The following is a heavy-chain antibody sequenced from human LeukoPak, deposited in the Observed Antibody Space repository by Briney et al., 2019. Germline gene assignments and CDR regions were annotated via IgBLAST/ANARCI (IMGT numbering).Heavy chain of an antibody. V-gene: IGHV1-46*03. J-gene: IGHJ6*02. CDR2: INPSGGST. CDR3: AKDRIIPMVRGVMDYYYYYGMDV. CDR1: GYTFTSYY. D-gene: IGHD3-10*01. Sequence: AASVKGSCKASGYTFTSYYMHWVRQAPGQGLEWMGIINPSGGSTSYAQKFQGRVTMTRDTSTSTVYMELGSLRSEDTAVYYCAKDRIIPMVRGVMDYYYYYGMDVWGQGTTVTVSS.